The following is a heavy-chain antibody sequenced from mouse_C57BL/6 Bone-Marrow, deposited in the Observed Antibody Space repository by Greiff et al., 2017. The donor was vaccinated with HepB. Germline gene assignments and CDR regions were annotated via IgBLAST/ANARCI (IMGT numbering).Heavy chain of an antibody. Sequence: QVQLQQSGAELVRPGASVKLSCTASGFNIKDDYMHWVKQRPGQGLEWIGRIHPSDSDTNYNQKFKGKATLTVDKSSSTAYMQLSSLTSEDSAVYYCAPALYLWGTGTTVTVSS. CDR3: APALYL. J-gene: IGHJ1*03. V-gene: IGHV1-74*01. CDR1: GFNIKDDY. CDR2: IHPSDSDT. D-gene: IGHD1-1*01.